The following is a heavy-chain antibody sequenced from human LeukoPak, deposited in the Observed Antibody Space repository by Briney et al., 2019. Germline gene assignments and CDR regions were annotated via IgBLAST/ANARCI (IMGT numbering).Heavy chain of an antibody. CDR3: ASPTAYSSNL. J-gene: IGHJ3*01. V-gene: IGHV3-48*03. D-gene: IGHD2-21*02. CDR2: ISSSGSTI. Sequence: QPGGSLRLSCAASGFTFSSYEMNWVRQAPGKGLEWVSYISSSGSTIYYADSVKGRFTISRDNAKNSPYLQMNSLRAEDTAVYYCASPTAYSSNLWGQGTMVTVSS. CDR1: GFTFSSYE.